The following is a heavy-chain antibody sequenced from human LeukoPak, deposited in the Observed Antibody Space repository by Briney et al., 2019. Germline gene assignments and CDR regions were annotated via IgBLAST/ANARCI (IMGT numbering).Heavy chain of an antibody. CDR3: ARGSVGGGNYFDY. CDR1: GFTLSNHW. V-gene: IGHV3-7*01. CDR2: VNRDGSET. D-gene: IGHD3-16*01. J-gene: IGHJ4*02. Sequence: GGSLRLSCAASGFTLSNHWMTWVRQVPGRGPEWVANVNRDGSETYYLDSVKGRFTISRDNAKNSLYLQMNSLRAEDTAVYYCARGSVGGGNYFDYWGQGTLVTVSS.